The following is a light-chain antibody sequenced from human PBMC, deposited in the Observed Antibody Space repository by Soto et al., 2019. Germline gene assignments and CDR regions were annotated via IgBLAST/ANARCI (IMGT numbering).Light chain of an antibody. CDR3: SSYTSSSNYV. Sequence: QSVLTQPASVSGSPGQSVTISCTGTSSDVGSYNRVSWYQQPPGTAPKLMIYEVSNRPSGVPDRFSGSKSGNTASLTISGLQAEDEADYYCSSYTSSSNYVFGTGTKVTVL. CDR1: SSDVGSYNR. CDR2: EVS. J-gene: IGLJ1*01. V-gene: IGLV2-18*02.